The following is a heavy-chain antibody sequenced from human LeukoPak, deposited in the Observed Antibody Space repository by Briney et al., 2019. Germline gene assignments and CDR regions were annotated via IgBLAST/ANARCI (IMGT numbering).Heavy chain of an antibody. CDR1: GYRFTDFG. CDR2: VAAYNGNT. D-gene: IGHD5-18*01. V-gene: IGHV1-18*01. Sequence: ASVKVSCKASGYRFTDFGISWVRQAPGQGPEWIGWVAAYNGNTKYVQKIQGRVTMTTDRSTSTAYMELRSLRSDDTALYYCARDYDGYIYAYGYWGQGTLVTVSA. CDR3: ARDYDGYIYAYGY. J-gene: IGHJ4*02.